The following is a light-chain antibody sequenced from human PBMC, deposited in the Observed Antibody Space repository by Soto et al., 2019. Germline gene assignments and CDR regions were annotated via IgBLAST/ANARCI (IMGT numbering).Light chain of an antibody. CDR2: LNSDGSH. J-gene: IGLJ1*01. CDR3: QTWGTGIHYV. Sequence: QLVLTQSPSASASLGASVKLTCTLSSGHSSYAIAWHQQQPEKGPRYLMKLNSDGSHSKGDGIPDRFSGSSSGAERYLTIASLQSEDEADYYWQTWGTGIHYVFGTGTKVTVL. V-gene: IGLV4-69*01. CDR1: SGHSSYA.